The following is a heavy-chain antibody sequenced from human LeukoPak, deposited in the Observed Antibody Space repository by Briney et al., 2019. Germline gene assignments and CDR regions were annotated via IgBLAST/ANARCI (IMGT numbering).Heavy chain of an antibody. CDR3: ANHPPLLAAAGPLWN. D-gene: IGHD6-13*01. V-gene: IGHV3-23*01. CDR2: ISGSGGST. CDR1: GFTFSSYA. Sequence: GGSLRLSCAASGFTFSSYAMHWVRQAPGKGLEWVSAISGSGGSTYYADSVKGRFTISRDNSKNTLYLQMNSLRAEDTAVYYCANHPPLLAAAGPLWNWGQGTLVTVSS. J-gene: IGHJ4*02.